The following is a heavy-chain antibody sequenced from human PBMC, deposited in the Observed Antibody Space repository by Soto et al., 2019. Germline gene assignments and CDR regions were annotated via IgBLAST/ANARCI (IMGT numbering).Heavy chain of an antibody. J-gene: IGHJ6*02. CDR3: AREYYDFSRYYYYGMDV. CDR2: ISYDGSNK. CDR1: GFTFSSYA. V-gene: IGHV3-30-3*01. Sequence: GGSLRLSCAASGFTFSSYAMHLVRQAPGKGLEWVAFISYDGSNKYYADSVKGRFTISRDNSKNTLYLQMSSLRAEDTAVYYCAREYYDFSRYYYYGMDVWGQGTTVTVSS. D-gene: IGHD3-3*01.